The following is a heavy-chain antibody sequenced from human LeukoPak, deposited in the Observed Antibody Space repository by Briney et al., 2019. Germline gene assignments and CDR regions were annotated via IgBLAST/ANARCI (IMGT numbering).Heavy chain of an antibody. CDR1: GFTFSSYG. CDR2: IWYDGSNK. D-gene: IGHD1-26*01. CDR3: ARCRSADRWELANDY. Sequence: GGPLRLSCAPSGFTFSSYGMHWVRQAPGKGLEWVAVIWYDGSNKYYADSVKGRFTISRDNSKNTLYLQMNSLRAEDTAVYYCARCRSADRWELANDYWGQGTLVTVSS. J-gene: IGHJ4*02. V-gene: IGHV3-33*01.